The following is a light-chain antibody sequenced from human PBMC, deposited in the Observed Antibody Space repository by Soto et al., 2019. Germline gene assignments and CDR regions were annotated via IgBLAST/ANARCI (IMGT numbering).Light chain of an antibody. CDR2: DAS. V-gene: IGKV4-1*01. CDR3: QQYNSYSPT. J-gene: IGKJ1*01. Sequence: DIVMTQSPDSLAVSLGERATINCKSSHSILYSSNSKNYLAWYQQKPGKAPKLLIYDASSLESGVPSRFSGSGSGTEFTLTISSLQPDDFATYYCQQYNSYSPTFGQGTKVEIK. CDR1: HSILYSSNSKNY.